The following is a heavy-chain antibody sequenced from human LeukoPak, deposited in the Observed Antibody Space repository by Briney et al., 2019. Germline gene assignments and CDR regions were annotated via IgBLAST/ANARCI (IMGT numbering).Heavy chain of an antibody. Sequence: GASVKVSCKASGYTFTGYYMHWVRQAPGQGLEWMGWINPNSGGTNYAQKFQGRVTMTRDTSISTAYVELSRLRSDDTAVYYCARDRSPTANMIVVVITTLDYWGQGTLVTVSS. V-gene: IGHV1-2*02. J-gene: IGHJ4*02. CDR1: GYTFTGYY. CDR2: INPNSGGT. CDR3: ARDRSPTANMIVVVITTLDY. D-gene: IGHD3-22*01.